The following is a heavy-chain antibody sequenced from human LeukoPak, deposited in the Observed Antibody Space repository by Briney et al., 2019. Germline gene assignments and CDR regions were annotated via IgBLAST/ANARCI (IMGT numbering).Heavy chain of an antibody. CDR1: GFTFRSYA. CDR2: VSNDGTNK. CDR3: ARTPYYDFSSGYYYFDY. J-gene: IGHJ4*02. Sequence: PGGSLRLSCAASGFTFRSYAMHWVRQAPGKGLEWVAVVSNDGTNKYYAASVKGRFTISRDNAKNSLYLQMNSLRAEDTAVYYCARTPYYDFSSGYYYFDYWGQGTLVTVSS. D-gene: IGHD3-3*01. V-gene: IGHV3-30-3*01.